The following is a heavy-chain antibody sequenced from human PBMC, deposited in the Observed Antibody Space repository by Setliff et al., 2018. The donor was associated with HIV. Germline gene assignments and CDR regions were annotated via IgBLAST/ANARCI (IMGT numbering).Heavy chain of an antibody. CDR2: TYQSGST. Sequence: KPSETLSLTCTVSGYSISSDYWWGWIRQPPGKGLEWIGETYQSGSTYYNSSLKSRVTMSVDTSKNKFSLKLSSVTAADTAVYYCARDLGSAYSYAQGRFDPWGQGTLVTVSS. CDR1: GYSISSDYW. V-gene: IGHV4-38-2*02. J-gene: IGHJ5*02. D-gene: IGHD5-18*01. CDR3: ARDLGSAYSYAQGRFDP.